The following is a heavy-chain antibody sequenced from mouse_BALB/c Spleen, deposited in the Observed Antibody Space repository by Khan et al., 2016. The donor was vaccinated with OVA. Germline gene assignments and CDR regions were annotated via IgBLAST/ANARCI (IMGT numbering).Heavy chain of an antibody. Sequence: EVELVESGGDLVKPGGSLKLSCAASGFTFSSYSMSWVRQTPDKRLEWVTTISSVGDYTYYPDSVKGRFTISRDNAKNTLYLQMSSLKSEDTAMCDCASHLTGSFGYWGQGTLVTVSA. D-gene: IGHD4-1*01. CDR1: GFTFSSYS. CDR2: ISSVGDYT. CDR3: ASHLTGSFGY. V-gene: IGHV5-6*01. J-gene: IGHJ3*02.